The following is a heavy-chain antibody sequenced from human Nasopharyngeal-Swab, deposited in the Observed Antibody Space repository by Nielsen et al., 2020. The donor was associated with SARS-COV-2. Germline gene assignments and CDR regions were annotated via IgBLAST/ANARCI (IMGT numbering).Heavy chain of an antibody. CDR1: GFTFSDSA. D-gene: IGHD2-15*01. Sequence: GESLKISCAASGFTFSDSAIHWVRQASGKGLEWVGRIRSKGNNYATAYAASVKGRFTIFRDDPTNTAYLQMNSLKTEDTAVYYCTRCGGGCYSGRDYGGQGTLVTVSS. CDR3: TRCGGGCYSGRDY. V-gene: IGHV3-73*01. CDR2: IRSKGNNYAT. J-gene: IGHJ4*02.